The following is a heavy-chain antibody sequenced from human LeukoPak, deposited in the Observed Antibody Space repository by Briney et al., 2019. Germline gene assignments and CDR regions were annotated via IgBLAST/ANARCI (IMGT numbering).Heavy chain of an antibody. CDR2: ISAYNGNT. V-gene: IGHV1-18*01. CDR1: GYTFTSYG. J-gene: IGHJ3*02. CDR3: ARHYGSGSYYIFDAFDI. D-gene: IGHD3-10*01. Sequence: ASVKVSCKASGYTFTSYGISWVRQAPGQGLEWMGWISAYNGNTNYAQKLQGRVTMTTDTSTSTAYMELRSLRSDDTAVYYCARHYGSGSYYIFDAFDIWGLGTMVTVSS.